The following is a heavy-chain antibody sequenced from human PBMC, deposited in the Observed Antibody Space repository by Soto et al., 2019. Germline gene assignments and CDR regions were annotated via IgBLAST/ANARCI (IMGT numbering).Heavy chain of an antibody. Sequence: SETLSLTCTVSGGSISSGGYYWSWIRQHPGKGLEWIGYIYYSGSTYYNPSLKSRVTISVDTSKNQFSLKLSSVTAADTAVYYCAAFVVVPAAIPAYYFDYWGQGTLVTVSS. CDR1: GGSISSGGYY. V-gene: IGHV4-31*03. CDR3: AAFVVVPAAIPAYYFDY. D-gene: IGHD2-2*01. J-gene: IGHJ4*02. CDR2: IYYSGST.